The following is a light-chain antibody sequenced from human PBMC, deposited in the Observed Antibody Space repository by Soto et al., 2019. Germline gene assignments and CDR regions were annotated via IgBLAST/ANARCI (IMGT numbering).Light chain of an antibody. CDR1: QRVSSY. V-gene: IGKV3-11*01. CDR2: DPS. J-gene: IGKJ5*01. CDR3: QQRSNWPPNT. Sequence: EIVLTQSPATLSLSPGERATLSCRASQRVSSYLAWYHQKPGQAPRLLTYDPSNRATGIPARFSGSGFGTDFTLTISSLEPEDFAVYYCQQRSNWPPNTFGQGTRLEIK.